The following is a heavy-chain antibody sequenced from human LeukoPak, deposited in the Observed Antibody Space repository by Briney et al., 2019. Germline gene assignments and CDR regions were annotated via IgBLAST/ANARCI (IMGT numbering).Heavy chain of an antibody. J-gene: IGHJ4*02. V-gene: IGHV3-7*01. D-gene: IGHD6-13*01. CDR1: GFTFSSHL. CDR2: IYQDGREK. CDR3: ASERPSSSWYDY. Sequence: GGSLRLSCAASGFTFSSHLMTWVRQAPGKGLEWVANIYQDGREKYHLSSVRGRFTISRDNAKNSLYLQMDSLRVEDTGVYYCASERPSSSWYDYWGRGTLVTVSS.